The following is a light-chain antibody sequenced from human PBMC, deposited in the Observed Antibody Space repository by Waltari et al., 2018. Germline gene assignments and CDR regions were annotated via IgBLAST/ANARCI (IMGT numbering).Light chain of an antibody. J-gene: IGKJ2*01. CDR1: QDVRSW. Sequence: DILMTQSPSSVSASVGDRVTITCGASQDVRSWLAWYQQKPGKAPNLLIYAASSLQSGVPSRFSGSGSGTHFTLTISSLQPEDFATYYCQQGEASPYTFGQGTKLEIK. CDR2: AAS. CDR3: QQGEASPYT. V-gene: IGKV1-12*01.